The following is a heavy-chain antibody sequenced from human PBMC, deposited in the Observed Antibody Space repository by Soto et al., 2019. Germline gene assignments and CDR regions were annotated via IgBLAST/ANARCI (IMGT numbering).Heavy chain of an antibody. Sequence: EVQLLESGGGVVQPGGSLRLSCVASGFNFKKFAMAWVRQAAGEGLEWVSGISCCGGSASYADSVKGRFSIARDDSKNTVSLQLNSLRVEDTAVYYCAKDRWARDSIDVWGQGTTVTVSS. V-gene: IGHV3-23*01. CDR1: GFNFKKFA. CDR2: ISCCGGSA. J-gene: IGHJ6*02. CDR3: AKDRWARDSIDV.